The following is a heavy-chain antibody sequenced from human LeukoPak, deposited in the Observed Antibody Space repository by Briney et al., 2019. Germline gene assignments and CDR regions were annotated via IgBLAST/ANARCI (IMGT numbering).Heavy chain of an antibody. CDR3: AKDGYSSGWYATYYFDY. V-gene: IGHV3-30*02. CDR1: GFTFSSYD. Sequence: GGSLRLSCAASGFTFSSYDKHWVSQAPAKGLVWGAVIWYDGSNKYYADSVKGRFTISRDNSKNTLYLQMNSLRAEDTAVYYCAKDGYSSGWYATYYFDYWGQGTLVTVSS. J-gene: IGHJ4*02. CDR2: IWYDGSNK. D-gene: IGHD6-19*01.